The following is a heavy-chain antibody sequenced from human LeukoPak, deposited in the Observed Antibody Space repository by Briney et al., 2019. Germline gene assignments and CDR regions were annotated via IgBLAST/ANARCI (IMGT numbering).Heavy chain of an antibody. CDR3: AREGSQNWFDP. J-gene: IGHJ5*02. V-gene: IGHV4-38-2*02. CDR2: IYHSGST. D-gene: IGHD2-15*01. Sequence: SETLSLTCTVSGYSISSGYYWGWIRQPPGKGLEWIGSIYHSGSTYYNPSLKSRVTISVDTSKNQFSLKLSSVTAADTAVYYCAREGSQNWFDPWGQGTLVTVSS. CDR1: GYSISSGYY.